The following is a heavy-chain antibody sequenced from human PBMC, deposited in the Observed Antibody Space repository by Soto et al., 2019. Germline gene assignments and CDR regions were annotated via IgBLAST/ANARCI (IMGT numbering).Heavy chain of an antibody. CDR1: GGSITNGYHY. J-gene: IGHJ4*02. Sequence: SETLSLTCTVSGGSITNGYHYWSWVRQNPGKGLEWIGHIYHSGRTYYRPSLKSRVSISVDTSKSQLSLNLSSVTSVDTAVYYCARWVEVSLDYFDSWGQGTPVTVS. D-gene: IGHD2-15*01. CDR2: IYHSGRT. CDR3: ARWVEVSLDYFDS. V-gene: IGHV4-31*03.